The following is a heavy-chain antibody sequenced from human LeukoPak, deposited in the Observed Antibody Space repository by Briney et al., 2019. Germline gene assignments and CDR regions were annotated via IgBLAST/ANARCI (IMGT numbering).Heavy chain of an antibody. D-gene: IGHD6-13*01. V-gene: IGHV4-34*01. CDR1: GGSFSGYY. Sequence: TSETLSLTCAVYGGSFSGYYWSWIRQPPGKGLEWIGEINHSGSTNYNPSLKSRVTISVDTSKNQFSLKLSSVTAADTAVYYCARFRYSSSSALTDWGQGTLVTVSS. J-gene: IGHJ4*02. CDR2: INHSGST. CDR3: ARFRYSSSSALTD.